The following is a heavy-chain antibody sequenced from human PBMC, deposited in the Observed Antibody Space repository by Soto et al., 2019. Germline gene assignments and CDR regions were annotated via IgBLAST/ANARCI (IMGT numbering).Heavy chain of an antibody. CDR3: ARARGDGYTFGY. J-gene: IGHJ4*02. Sequence: LSLTCTVSGGSISSGDYYWSWIRQPPGKGLEWIGYIYYSGSTYYNPSLKSRVTISVDTSKNQFSLKLSSVTAADTAVYYCARARGDGYTFGYWGQGTLVTVSS. CDR1: GGSISSGDYY. CDR2: IYYSGST. V-gene: IGHV4-30-4*01. D-gene: IGHD5-12*01.